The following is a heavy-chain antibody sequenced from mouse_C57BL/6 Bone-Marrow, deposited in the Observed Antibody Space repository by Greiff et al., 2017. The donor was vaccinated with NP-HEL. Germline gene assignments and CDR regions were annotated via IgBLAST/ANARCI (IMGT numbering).Heavy chain of an antibody. J-gene: IGHJ3*01. CDR1: GYTFTSYG. Sequence: QVHVKQSGAELARPGASVKLSCKASGYTFTSYGISWVKQRTGQGLEWIGEIYPRSGNTYYNEKFKGKATLTADKSSSTAYMELSSLTSEDSAVYFCARGEGQRRLPFAYWGQGTLVTVSA. V-gene: IGHV1-81*01. CDR2: IYPRSGNT. CDR3: ARGEGQRRLPFAY. D-gene: IGHD3-2*02.